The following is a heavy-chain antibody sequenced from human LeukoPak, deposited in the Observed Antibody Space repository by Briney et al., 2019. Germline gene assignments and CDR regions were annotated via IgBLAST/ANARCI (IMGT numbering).Heavy chain of an antibody. J-gene: IGHJ6*02. D-gene: IGHD5-18*01. CDR3: ARVNSYGYYYYYGMDV. CDR2: INPSGGRT. CDR1: GYTFTSYY. Sequence: SVKVSCKASGYTFTSYYIHWVRQAPGQGLEWMGVINPSGGRTTYAQKFQGRVTMTRDTSTSTVYMELSSLRSDDTAVYYCARVNSYGYYYYYGMDVWGQGTTVTVSS. V-gene: IGHV1-46*01.